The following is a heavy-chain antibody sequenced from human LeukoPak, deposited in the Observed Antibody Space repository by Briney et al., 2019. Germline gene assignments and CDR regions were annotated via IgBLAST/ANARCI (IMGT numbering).Heavy chain of an antibody. D-gene: IGHD6-13*01. J-gene: IGHJ4*02. CDR2: ISWNSGSI. V-gene: IGHV3-9*01. CDR3: AKDRGSSWRQPFGY. CDR1: GFTFDDYA. Sequence: GRSLRLSCAASGFTFDDYAMHWVRQAPGKGLEWVSGISWNSGSIGYADSVKGRFTISRDNAKNSLYLQMNSLRAEDTALYYCAKDRGSSWRQPFGYWGQGTLVTVSS.